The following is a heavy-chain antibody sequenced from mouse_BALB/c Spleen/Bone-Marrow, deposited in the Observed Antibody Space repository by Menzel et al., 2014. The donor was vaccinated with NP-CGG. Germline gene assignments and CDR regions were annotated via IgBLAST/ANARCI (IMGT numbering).Heavy chain of an antibody. CDR1: GYTFTSYW. V-gene: IGHV1-7*01. CDR3: ARRAYGGSYGFAY. CDR2: INPSTGYT. D-gene: IGHD1-1*01. Sequence: QAQLKESGAELAKPGASVKMSCKASGYTFTSYWMHWVKQRPGQGLEWIGYINPSTGYTEYNQKFKDKATLTADKSSSTAYMQLSSLTSEDSAVYYCARRAYGGSYGFAYWGQGTLVTVSA. J-gene: IGHJ3*01.